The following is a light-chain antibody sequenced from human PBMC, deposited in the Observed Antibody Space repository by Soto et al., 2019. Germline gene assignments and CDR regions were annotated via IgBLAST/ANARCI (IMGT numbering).Light chain of an antibody. V-gene: IGKV3-20*01. J-gene: IGKJ2*02. CDR2: GAS. CDR1: QSVSSSY. Sequence: EIVLTQSPGTRSLSPGERATLSCRASQSVSSSYLAWYQQKPGQAPRLLIYGASNRATGIPDRFSGSGSGTDFTLTISRPEPEDSALYYCQHYGSSLCTFGQGTKLEIK. CDR3: QHYGSSLCT.